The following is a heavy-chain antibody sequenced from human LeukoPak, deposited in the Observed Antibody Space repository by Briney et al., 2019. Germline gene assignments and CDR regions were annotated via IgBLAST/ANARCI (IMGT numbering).Heavy chain of an antibody. CDR2: IYDSGST. J-gene: IGHJ6*02. CDR3: ARVGGTNYYYYGMDV. V-gene: IGHV4-59*01. D-gene: IGHD1-1*01. CDR1: GVSISSYY. Sequence: SETLSLTCTVSGVSISSYYWSWIRQPPGKGLEWIGYIYDSGSTNYNPSLKSQVTISVDTSKNQFSLKLSSVTAADTAVYYCARVGGTNYYYYGMDVWGQGTTVTVSS.